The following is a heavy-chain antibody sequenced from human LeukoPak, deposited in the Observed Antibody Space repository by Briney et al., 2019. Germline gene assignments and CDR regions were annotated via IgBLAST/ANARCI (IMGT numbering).Heavy chain of an antibody. CDR2: IYHSGST. D-gene: IGHD4-11*01. J-gene: IGHJ5*02. CDR1: GYSISSGYY. Sequence: SETLSLTCTVSGYSISSGYYWGWIRQPPGKGLEWIGSIYHSGSTYYNPSLKSRVTISVDTSKNQFSLKLSSVTAADTAVYYCARTPGVTTSPRWFDPWGQGTLVTVSS. V-gene: IGHV4-38-2*02. CDR3: ARTPGVTTSPRWFDP.